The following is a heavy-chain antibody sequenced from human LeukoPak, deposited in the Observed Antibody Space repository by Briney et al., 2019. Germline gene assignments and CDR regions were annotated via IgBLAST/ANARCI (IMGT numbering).Heavy chain of an antibody. D-gene: IGHD3-22*01. CDR3: ASMTGSSGYYYYFDY. Sequence: GASVKVSCKASGGTFSSYAISWVRQAPGQGLEWMGGIIPIFGTANYAQKFQGRVTITTDESTSTAYTELSSLRSEDTAVYYCASMTGSSGYYYYFDYWGQGTLVTVSS. V-gene: IGHV1-69*05. J-gene: IGHJ4*02. CDR1: GGTFSSYA. CDR2: IIPIFGTA.